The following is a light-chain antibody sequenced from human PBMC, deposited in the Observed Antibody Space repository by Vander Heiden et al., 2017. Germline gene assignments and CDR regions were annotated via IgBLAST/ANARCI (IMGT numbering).Light chain of an antibody. J-gene: IGLJ2*01. CDR3: ATWDTSLSAVV. Sequence: QSLLTQPPPVPAAPGQRVTIARFGCSSNIGNNYVSWYQPLPVTSPKLLIYDNNKRPSGIPVRFSGSKSGTSATLGITGLQTGDEADYYCATWDTSLSAVVFGGGTKLTVL. CDR2: DNN. V-gene: IGLV1-51*01. CDR1: SSNIGNNY.